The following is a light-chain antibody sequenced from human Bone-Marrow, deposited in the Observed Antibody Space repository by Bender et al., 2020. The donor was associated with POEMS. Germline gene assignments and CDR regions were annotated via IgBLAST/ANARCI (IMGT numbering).Light chain of an antibody. CDR3: SSYTSSHTWV. Sequence: QSALTQPASVSGSPGQSITISCIGTTTDVGSYNLVSWYQQYPGKAPKLVIYEVSKRPSGVPDRFSGSKSGNTASLTISGLQAEDEADYYCSSYTSSHTWVFGGGTKLTVL. J-gene: IGLJ3*02. V-gene: IGLV2-14*02. CDR1: TTDVGSYNL. CDR2: EVS.